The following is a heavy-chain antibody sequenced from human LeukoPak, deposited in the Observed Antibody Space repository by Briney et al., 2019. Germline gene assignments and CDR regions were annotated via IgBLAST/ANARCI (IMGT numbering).Heavy chain of an antibody. J-gene: IGHJ3*01. CDR2: IKQDGSEK. CDR1: GFTFSRYW. CDR3: ARAVSFGTEPYGFDV. V-gene: IGHV3-7*01. D-gene: IGHD3-16*01. Sequence: GGSLRLSCAAAGFTFSRYWMCWVRQAPGKGLEWVANIKQDGSEKHYVDSGEGRFTISRDNAKNSVFLQMNSLRAEDTAVYYCARAVSFGTEPYGFDVWGQGTMVTVSS.